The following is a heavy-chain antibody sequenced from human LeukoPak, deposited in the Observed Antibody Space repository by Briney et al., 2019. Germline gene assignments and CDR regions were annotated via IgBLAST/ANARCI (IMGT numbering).Heavy chain of an antibody. CDR3: ESLIKIFGVVMPY. J-gene: IGHJ4*02. Sequence: ASVKVSCKASGYTFTGYYMHWVRQAPGQGLEWMGWINPNSGGTNYAQKSQGRVNMTRDTSISTAYMELSRLRSDDTAVYYCESLIKIFGVVMPYWGQGTLVTVSS. V-gene: IGHV1-2*02. CDR2: INPNSGGT. D-gene: IGHD3-3*01. CDR1: GYTFTGYY.